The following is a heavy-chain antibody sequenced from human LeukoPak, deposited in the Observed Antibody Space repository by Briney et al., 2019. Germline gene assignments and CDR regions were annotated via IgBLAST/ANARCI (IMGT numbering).Heavy chain of an antibody. Sequence: PGGSLRLSCAASGFAFRSYGMSWIRQPPGKGLEWIGEINHSGSTNYNPSLKSRVTISVDTSKNQFSLKLSSVTAADTAVYYCARGFSSGWFYYYYGMDVWGQGTTVTVSS. CDR2: INHSGST. V-gene: IGHV4-34*01. J-gene: IGHJ6*02. CDR1: GFAFRSYG. CDR3: ARGFSSGWFYYYYGMDV. D-gene: IGHD6-19*01.